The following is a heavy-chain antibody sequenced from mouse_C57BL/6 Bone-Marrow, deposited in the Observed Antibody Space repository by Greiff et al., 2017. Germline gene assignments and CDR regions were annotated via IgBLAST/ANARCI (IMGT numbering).Heavy chain of an antibody. J-gene: IGHJ2*01. V-gene: IGHV14-4*01. CDR3: GSSYYYLDY. D-gene: IGHD1-1*01. Sequence: VQLQQSGAELVRPGASVKLSCTASGFNIKDDYMHWVKQRPEQGLEWIGWIAPETGDTEYASKFQGKATMTADPPSNTAYLQRSSLTSVDTAVYYCGSSYYYLDYWGQGTTLTVSS. CDR2: IAPETGDT. CDR1: GFNIKDDY.